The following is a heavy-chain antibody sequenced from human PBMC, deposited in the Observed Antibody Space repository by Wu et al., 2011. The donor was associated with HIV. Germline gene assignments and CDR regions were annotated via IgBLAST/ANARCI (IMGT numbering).Heavy chain of an antibody. CDR1: GYTFTGYY. D-gene: IGHD6-19*01. CDR3: ARVWIPLAGPYFDY. J-gene: IGHJ4*02. V-gene: IGHV1-2*02. CDR2: INPNNGGT. Sequence: QVQLVQSGAEVKKPGASVKVSCKASGYTFTGYYIFWVRQAPGRGLEWMGWINPNNGGTNYAQKFQGRVTMTRDTSISTAYMELSSLRSEDTALYYCARVWIPLAGPYFDYWGQGTLVTVSS.